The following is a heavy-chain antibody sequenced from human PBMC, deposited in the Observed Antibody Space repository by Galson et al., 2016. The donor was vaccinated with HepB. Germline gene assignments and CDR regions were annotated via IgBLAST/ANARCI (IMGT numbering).Heavy chain of an antibody. CDR3: AKDERCSGGCCYLGV. D-gene: IGHD2-15*01. V-gene: IGHV3-23*01. CDR2: ISGSGDST. J-gene: IGHJ6*02. Sequence: LEWVAGISGSGDSTYYADSVKGRFTISRDESKNTLYLQMNSLRVEDTAIYYCAKDERCSGGCCYLGVWGQGTTVTVSS.